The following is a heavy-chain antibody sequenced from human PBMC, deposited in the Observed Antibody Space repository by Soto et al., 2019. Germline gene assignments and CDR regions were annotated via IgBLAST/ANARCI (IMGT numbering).Heavy chain of an antibody. CDR1: GFTFSTYA. J-gene: IGHJ4*02. CDR3: AKQRAGYGSGSDTFYFDF. V-gene: IGHV3-23*01. D-gene: IGHD3-10*01. CDR2: LSGSGGTT. Sequence: GGSLRLSCSTSGFTFSTYAMNWVRQAPGKGLEWVSALSGSGGTTYYADSVRGRFTISRDNSKNTLFLQMGSLRAEGTALYYCAKQRAGYGSGSDTFYFDFWGQGTLVTVSS.